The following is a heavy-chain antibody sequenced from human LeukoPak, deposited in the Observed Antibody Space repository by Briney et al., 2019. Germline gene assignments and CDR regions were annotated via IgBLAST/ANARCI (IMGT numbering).Heavy chain of an antibody. CDR1: GYTFTGYY. D-gene: IGHD3-10*01. Sequence: ASVKVSCKASGYTFTGYYMHWVRQAPGQGLEWMGWINPNSGGTNYAQKFQGRVTMTRDTSISTAYMELSRLRSDDTAVYYCARSGDAGCFGEDYMDVWGKGTTVTISS. CDR2: INPNSGGT. CDR3: ARSGDAGCFGEDYMDV. J-gene: IGHJ6*03. V-gene: IGHV1-2*02.